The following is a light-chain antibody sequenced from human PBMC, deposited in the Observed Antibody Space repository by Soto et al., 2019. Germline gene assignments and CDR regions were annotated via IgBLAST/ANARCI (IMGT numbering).Light chain of an antibody. J-gene: IGLJ2*01. Sequence: QSVLTQPASVSGSPGQSITISCTGTSSDVGGYTYVSWYQQHPGKAPKLMIYDVSNRPSGVSNRFSGSKSGNTASLTISGLQGEDEADYYCSSYTSSSTPVVFGGGTKLTVL. CDR3: SSYTSSSTPVV. V-gene: IGLV2-14*01. CDR2: DVS. CDR1: SSDVGGYTY.